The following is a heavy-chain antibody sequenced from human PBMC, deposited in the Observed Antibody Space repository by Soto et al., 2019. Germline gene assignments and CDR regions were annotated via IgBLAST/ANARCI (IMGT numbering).Heavy chain of an antibody. J-gene: IGHJ6*03. Sequence: ASVKVSCKASGYTFTSYGISWVRQAPGQGLEWMGWISAYNGNTNYAQKLQGRVTMTTDTSTSTAYMELRSLRSDDTAVYYCARDLAAISYYYYMDVWGKGTTVTVSS. CDR3: ARDLAAISYYYYMDV. CDR1: GYTFTSYG. V-gene: IGHV1-18*01. D-gene: IGHD2-2*02. CDR2: ISAYNGNT.